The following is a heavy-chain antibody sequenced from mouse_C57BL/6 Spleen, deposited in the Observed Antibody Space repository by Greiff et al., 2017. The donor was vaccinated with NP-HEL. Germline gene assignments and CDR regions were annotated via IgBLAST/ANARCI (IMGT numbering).Heavy chain of an antibody. D-gene: IGHD2-3*01. J-gene: IGHJ4*01. CDR1: GYAFSSSW. Sequence: QVQLQQSGPELVKPGASVKISCKASGYAFSSSWMNWVKQRPGKGLEWIGRIYPGDGDTNYNGKFKGKATLTADKSSSTAYMQLSSLTSEDSAVYFCARSHVIYARAMDYWGQGTSVTVSS. V-gene: IGHV1-82*01. CDR2: IYPGDGDT. CDR3: ARSHVIYARAMDY.